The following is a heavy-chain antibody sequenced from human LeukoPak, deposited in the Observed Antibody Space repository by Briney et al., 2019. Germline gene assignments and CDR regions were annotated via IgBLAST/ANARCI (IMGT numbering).Heavy chain of an antibody. CDR1: RFTFNTYW. V-gene: IGHV3-74*01. CDR2: IDSDGYST. J-gene: IGHJ4*02. CDR3: ASEGTTGTTWGPDY. Sequence: GGSLRLSCAASRFTFNTYWMHWVRHAPGKGLVWVSRIDSDGYSTAYADSVKGRFTISRDNAKNTLYLQMNSLRAEDTAVYYCASEGTTGTTWGPDYWGQGTLVTVSS. D-gene: IGHD1-1*01.